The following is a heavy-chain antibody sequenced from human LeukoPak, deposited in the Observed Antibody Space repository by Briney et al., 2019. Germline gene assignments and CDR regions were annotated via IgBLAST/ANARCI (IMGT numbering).Heavy chain of an antibody. CDR3: AKERDTAMVTIDY. D-gene: IGHD5-18*01. CDR1: GFTFSSYG. CDR2: IRYDGSNK. J-gene: IGHJ4*02. V-gene: IGHV3-30*02. Sequence: GSLRLSCSASGFTFSSYGMHWVRQAPGKGLEWVAFIRYDGSNKYYADSVKGRFTISRDNSKNTLYLQMNSLRAEDTAVYYCAKERDTAMVTIDYWGQGTLVTVSS.